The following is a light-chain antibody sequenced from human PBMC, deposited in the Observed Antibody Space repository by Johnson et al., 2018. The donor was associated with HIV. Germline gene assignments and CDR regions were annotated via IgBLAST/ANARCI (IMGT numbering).Light chain of an antibody. CDR1: SSNIGNNY. V-gene: IGLV1-51*01. CDR3: GTWDSSLSAPGYV. CDR2: DNN. Sequence: HSVLTQPPSVSAAPGQKVTISCSGSSSNIGNNYVSWYQQLPGTAPKLLIYDNNKRPSGIPDRFSGSKSGTSATLGITGLQTGDEADYYCGTWDSSLSAPGYVFRTGPKVTVL. J-gene: IGLJ1*01.